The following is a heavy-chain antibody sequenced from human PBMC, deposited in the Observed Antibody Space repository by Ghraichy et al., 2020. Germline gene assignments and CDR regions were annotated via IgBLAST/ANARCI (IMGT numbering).Heavy chain of an antibody. CDR2: IYPTGSA. CDR1: GGSINSNV. J-gene: IGHJ6*02. Sequence: SETLSLTCSVPGGSINSNVWSWIRQPAGKGLEWIGHIYPTGSANYNPSLKSRATISVDTSNNHFSLTLTVVTAADTAVYYCARGIAGLVWGRGTTVTVSS. V-gene: IGHV4-4*07. CDR3: ARGIAGLV.